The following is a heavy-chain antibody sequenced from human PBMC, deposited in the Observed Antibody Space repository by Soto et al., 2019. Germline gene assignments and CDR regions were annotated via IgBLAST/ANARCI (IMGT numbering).Heavy chain of an antibody. J-gene: IGHJ4*02. CDR2: FDPENGET. Sequence: QVQLVQSGAEVKKPGASVKVSCKVSGYTLTELSMHWVRQAPGKGLEWMGGFDPENGETIYAQKFQGRVTMTEDTSTDTAYMERSSLRSEDTAIYYCGTISPSSSWVHGYDYWGQGTLVTVSS. CDR1: GYTLTELS. V-gene: IGHV1-24*01. D-gene: IGHD6-13*01. CDR3: GTISPSSSWVHGYDY.